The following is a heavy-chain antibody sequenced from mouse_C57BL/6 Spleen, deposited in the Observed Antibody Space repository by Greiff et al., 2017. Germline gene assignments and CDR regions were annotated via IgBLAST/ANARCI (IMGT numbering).Heavy chain of an antibody. Sequence: EVQLQEPGPGLVKPSQSLSLSCTVTGYSITSCSYWNWIRQFPGNQLEWVGFIRYDGSTNYNPSLKNRISFTPDTSNNLFFLKLNSVTTEDTATYNYARDEGQGFAYWGQGTLVTVSS. D-gene: IGHD6-1*01. CDR2: IRYDGST. J-gene: IGHJ3*01. V-gene: IGHV3-6*01. CDR3: ARDEGQGFAY. CDR1: GYSITSCSY.